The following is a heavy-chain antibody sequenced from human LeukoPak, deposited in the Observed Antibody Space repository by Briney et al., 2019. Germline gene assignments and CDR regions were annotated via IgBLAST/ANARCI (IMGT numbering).Heavy chain of an antibody. CDR1: GYSISSGYY. D-gene: IGHD3-10*01. CDR3: ATRITMVRGVIKDY. J-gene: IGHJ4*02. V-gene: IGHV4-38-2*02. CDR2: IYHSGST. Sequence: PSETLSLTCTVSGYSISSGYYWGWIRQPPGKGLEWIGSIYHSGSTYYNPSLKSRVTISVDTSKNQFSLKLSSVTAADTAVYYCATRITMVRGVIKDYWGQGTLVTVSS.